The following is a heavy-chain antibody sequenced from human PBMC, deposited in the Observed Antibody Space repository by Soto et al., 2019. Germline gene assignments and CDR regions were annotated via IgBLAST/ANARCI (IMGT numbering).Heavy chain of an antibody. CDR2: IGTTGAT. CDR1: GFKFRVYD. CDR3: ARGSRLSSGSLRPGPSDIFDV. D-gene: IGHD3-10*01. J-gene: IGHJ3*01. Sequence: EVQLVESGGGLIQPGGSLRLSCEASGFKFRVYDMHWVRQPAGKGLEWVSAIGTTGATYYSGSVRGRFTISRDDVESYLYLRLNILTVGDTAVYYCARGSRLSSGSLRPGPSDIFDVWGQGTTVTVSS. V-gene: IGHV3-13*04.